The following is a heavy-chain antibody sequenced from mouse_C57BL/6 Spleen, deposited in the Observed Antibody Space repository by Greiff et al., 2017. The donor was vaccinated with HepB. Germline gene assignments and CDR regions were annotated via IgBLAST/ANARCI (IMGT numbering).Heavy chain of an antibody. CDR3: TNLDGYYEGFAY. CDR1: GFNIKDDY. V-gene: IGHV14-4*01. CDR2: IDPENGDT. D-gene: IGHD2-3*01. Sequence: VQLQQSGAELVRPGASVKSSCTASGFNIKDDYMHWVKQRPEQGLEWIGWIDPENGDTEYASKFQGKATITADTSSNTAYLQLSSLTSEDTAVYYCTNLDGYYEGFAYWGQGTLVTVSA. J-gene: IGHJ3*01.